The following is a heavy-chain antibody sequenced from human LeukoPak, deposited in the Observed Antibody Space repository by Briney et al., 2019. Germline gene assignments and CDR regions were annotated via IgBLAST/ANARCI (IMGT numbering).Heavy chain of an antibody. CDR3: ARDLGPPGFDY. J-gene: IGHJ4*02. V-gene: IGHV4-59*01. CDR2: IYYSGST. D-gene: IGHD3-16*01. CDR1: GGSISSYY. Sequence: SSETLSLTCTVSGGSISSYYWTWIRQPPGKGLEWIGYIYYSGSTNYNPSLKSRVTISVDTSKNQFSLKLSSVTAADTAVYYCARDLGPPGFDYWGQGTLVTVSS.